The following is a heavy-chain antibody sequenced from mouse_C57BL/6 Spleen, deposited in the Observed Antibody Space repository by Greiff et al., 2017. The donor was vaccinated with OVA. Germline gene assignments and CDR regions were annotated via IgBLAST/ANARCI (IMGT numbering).Heavy chain of an antibody. D-gene: IGHD4-1*01. V-gene: IGHV5-17*01. CDR3: AKTGDWYFDV. J-gene: IGHJ1*03. Sequence: EVTLVESGGGLVKPGGSLKLSCAASGFTFSDYGMHWVRQAPEKGLEWVAYISSGSSTIYYADTVKGRFTISRDNAKNTLFLQMTSLRSEDTAMYYCAKTGDWYFDVWGTGTTVTVSS. CDR1: GFTFSDYG. CDR2: ISSGSSTI.